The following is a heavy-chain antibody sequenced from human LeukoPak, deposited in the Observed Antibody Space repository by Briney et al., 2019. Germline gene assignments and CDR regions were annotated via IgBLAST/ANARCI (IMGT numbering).Heavy chain of an antibody. D-gene: IGHD3-22*01. V-gene: IGHV4-59*01. CDR1: GGSISSYY. Sequence: SETLSLTCTVSGGSISSYYWSWIRQPPGKGLEWIGYIYYSGSTDYNPSLKSRVTISVDTSKNQFSLKLSSVTAADTAVYYCARQLNYYDSSGYYSWFDPWGQGTLVTVSS. J-gene: IGHJ5*02. CDR2: IYYSGST. CDR3: ARQLNYYDSSGYYSWFDP.